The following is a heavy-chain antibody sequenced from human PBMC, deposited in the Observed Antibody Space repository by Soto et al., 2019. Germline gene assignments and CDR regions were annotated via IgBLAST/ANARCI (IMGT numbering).Heavy chain of an antibody. Sequence: PSETLSLTCAVSGGSISSGGYSWSWIRQPPGKGLEWIGYIYHSGSTYYNPSLKSRVTISVDRSKNQFSLKLTSLTAADTAVYYCARDPIFYYASSGYGGSYFDYWGQGSRVTVSS. D-gene: IGHD3-22*01. V-gene: IGHV4-30-2*01. J-gene: IGHJ4*02. CDR1: GGSISSGGYS. CDR3: ARDPIFYYASSGYGGSYFDY. CDR2: IYHSGST.